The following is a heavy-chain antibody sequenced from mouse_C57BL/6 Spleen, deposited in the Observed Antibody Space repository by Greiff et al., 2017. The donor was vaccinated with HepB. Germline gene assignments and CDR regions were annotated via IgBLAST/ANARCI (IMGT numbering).Heavy chain of an antibody. J-gene: IGHJ3*01. CDR2: ISDGGSYT. Sequence: EVQLVESGGGLVKPGGSLKLSCAASGFTFSSYAMSWVRQTPEKRLEWVATISDGGSYTYYPDNVKGRFTISRDNAKNNLYLQMSHLKSEDTAMYYCARDPSLTWFAYWGQGTLVTVSA. CDR3: ARDPSLTWFAY. V-gene: IGHV5-4*01. CDR1: GFTFSSYA.